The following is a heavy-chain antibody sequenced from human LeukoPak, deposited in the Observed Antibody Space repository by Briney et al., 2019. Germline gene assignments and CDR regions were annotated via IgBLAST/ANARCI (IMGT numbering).Heavy chain of an antibody. CDR2: INHSGST. V-gene: IGHV4-34*01. D-gene: IGHD3-16*01. CDR3: ARDGGVTYYYFYYYMDV. J-gene: IGHJ6*03. Sequence: SETLSLTCAVYGGSFSGYYWSWIRQPPGKGLEWIGEINHSGSTNYNPSLKSRVTISVDTSKNQFSLKLSSVTAADTAVYYCARDGGVTYYYFYYYMDVWGKGTTVTVSS. CDR1: GGSFSGYY.